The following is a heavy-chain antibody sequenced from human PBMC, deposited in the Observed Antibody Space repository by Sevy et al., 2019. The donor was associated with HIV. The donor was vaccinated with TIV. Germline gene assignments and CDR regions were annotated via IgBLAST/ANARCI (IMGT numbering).Heavy chain of an antibody. V-gene: IGHV3-30*04. CDR3: ARLHPTRAFDI. Sequence: GGSLRLSCAASGFTFSNYAMHWVRQTPGKGLEWVAVISYDVINKYYADSVKGRFTISRDNSKNTLYLQMNSLTTEDTAVYYCARLHPTRAFDIWGQGTLVTVSS. CDR2: ISYDVINK. CDR1: GFTFSNYA. J-gene: IGHJ3*02. D-gene: IGHD1-1*01.